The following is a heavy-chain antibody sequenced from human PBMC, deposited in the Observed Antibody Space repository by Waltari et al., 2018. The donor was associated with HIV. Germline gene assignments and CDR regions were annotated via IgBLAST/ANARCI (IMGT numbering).Heavy chain of an antibody. D-gene: IGHD3-10*01. CDR3: ARDRGYYYGSGSYRGWFDP. Sequence: QVQLVQSGAEVKKPGSSVKVSCKASGGTFSSYAISWVRQAPGQGLEWMGGIIPIFGTANYAQKFQGRVTITADESTSTAYMELSSLRSEDTAVYYGARDRGYYYGSGSYRGWFDPWGQGTLVTVSS. CDR1: GGTFSSYA. V-gene: IGHV1-69*01. J-gene: IGHJ5*02. CDR2: IIPIFGTA.